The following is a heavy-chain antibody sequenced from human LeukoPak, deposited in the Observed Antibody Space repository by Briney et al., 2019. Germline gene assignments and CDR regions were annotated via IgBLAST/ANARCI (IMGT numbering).Heavy chain of an antibody. Sequence: GASVKVSCKASGGTFTSYAISWVRQAPGQGLEWMGGIIPIVGTANYAQKFQGRVTITADESTSTAYMELSSLRSEDTAVYYCARAKRWLQPSFDYWGQGTLVTVSS. D-gene: IGHD5-24*01. V-gene: IGHV1-69*13. J-gene: IGHJ4*02. CDR2: IIPIVGTA. CDR1: GGTFTSYA. CDR3: ARAKRWLQPSFDY.